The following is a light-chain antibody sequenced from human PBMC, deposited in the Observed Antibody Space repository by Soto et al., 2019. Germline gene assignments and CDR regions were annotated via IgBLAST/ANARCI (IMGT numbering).Light chain of an antibody. CDR2: DVT. V-gene: IGLV2-8*01. CDR1: SSDIGGYNS. J-gene: IGLJ1*01. Sequence: QSVLTQSPSASGSPGQSATISCTGTSSDIGGYNSVSWYQQHPGKAPKVMIYDVTKRPSGVPDRFSGSKSGNTASLTVSALQAEDEADYYCSSYTDRKNLVFGTGTKVTVL. CDR3: SSYTDRKNLV.